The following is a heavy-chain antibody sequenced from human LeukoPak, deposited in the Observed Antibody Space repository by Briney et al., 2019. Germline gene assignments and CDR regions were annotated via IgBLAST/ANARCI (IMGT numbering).Heavy chain of an antibody. CDR3: ARGTAYYYGSDQFDP. Sequence: ASVKVSCKASGYTFTGYYMHWVRQAPGQGLEWMGWINPNSGGTNYAQKFQGRVTMTRDTSISTAYMELSRLRSDDTAVYYCARGTAYYYGSDQFDPWGQGTLVTVSS. J-gene: IGHJ5*02. CDR1: GYTFTGYY. D-gene: IGHD3-10*01. V-gene: IGHV1-2*02. CDR2: INPNSGGT.